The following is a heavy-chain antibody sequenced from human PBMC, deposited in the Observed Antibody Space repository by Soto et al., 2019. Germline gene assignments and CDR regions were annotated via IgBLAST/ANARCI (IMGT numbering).Heavy chain of an antibody. Sequence: QVQLQESGPGLVKPSQTLSLTCTVSGGSISSGNYYWSWIRQPPGKGLEWIGFISYSGSTYYNASLQSRFTISVDTSTNQFSLNLCFVTAADTAVYYCATMGTPATGLYYFDSWGQGTLVTVSS. CDR2: ISYSGST. J-gene: IGHJ4*02. D-gene: IGHD1-7*01. V-gene: IGHV4-30-4*01. CDR1: GGSISSGNYY. CDR3: ATMGTPATGLYYFDS.